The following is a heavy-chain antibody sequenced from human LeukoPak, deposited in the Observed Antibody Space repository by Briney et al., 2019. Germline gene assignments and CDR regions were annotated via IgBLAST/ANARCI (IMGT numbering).Heavy chain of an antibody. CDR3: ARGLVRGDYFDY. CDR2: IYYSGST. Sequence: SETLSLTCTVSGGSVSGGSYYWSWIRQPPGKGLEWIGYIYYSGSTYYNPSLKSRVTISVDTSKNQFSLKLSSVTAADTAVYYCARGLVRGDYFDYWGQGTLVTVSS. CDR1: GGSVSGGSYY. J-gene: IGHJ4*02. D-gene: IGHD3-10*01. V-gene: IGHV4-30-4*08.